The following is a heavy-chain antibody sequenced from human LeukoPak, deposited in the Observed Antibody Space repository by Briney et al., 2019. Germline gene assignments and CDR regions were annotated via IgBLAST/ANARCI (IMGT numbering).Heavy chain of an antibody. CDR2: IIPIFGTA. Sequence: GASVKVSCKASGGTFSSYAISWVRQAPGQGLEWMGGIIPIFGTANYAQKFQGRVTITADESTSTAYMELSSLRSEDTAVYYCARSARGIAATLDYWGQGTLVTVSS. J-gene: IGHJ4*02. V-gene: IGHV1-69*13. CDR1: GGTFSSYA. D-gene: IGHD6-13*01. CDR3: ARSARGIAATLDY.